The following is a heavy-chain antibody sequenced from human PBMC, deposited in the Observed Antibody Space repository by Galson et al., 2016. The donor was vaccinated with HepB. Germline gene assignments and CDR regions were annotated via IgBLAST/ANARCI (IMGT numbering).Heavy chain of an antibody. V-gene: IGHV1-18*01. CDR2: ISAHIGNT. J-gene: IGHJ6*02. CDR1: GYTFTSYG. Sequence: SVKVSCKASGYTFTSYGISWVRQAPGQGLEWMGWISAHIGNTNYAQKLQGRVTMTTDTSTSTAYMELRSLRSDDTAVYYCARIQKSHYDFWSGYFYFYGMDVWGQGTTVTVSS. CDR3: ARIQKSHYDFWSGYFYFYGMDV. D-gene: IGHD3-3*01.